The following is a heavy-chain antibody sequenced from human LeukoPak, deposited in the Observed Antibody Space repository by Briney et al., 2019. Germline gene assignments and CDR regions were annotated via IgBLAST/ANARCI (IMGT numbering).Heavy chain of an antibody. D-gene: IGHD3-22*01. J-gene: IGHJ4*02. CDR3: ARHYYDSSGYFYARLGFDY. CDR2: IIPIFGTA. Sequence: SVKVSCKASGGTFSGYAISWVRQAPGQGLEWMGGIIPIFGTANYAQKFQGRVTITADESTSTAYMELSSLRSEDTAVYYCARHYYDSSGYFYARLGFDYWGQGTLVTVSS. CDR1: GGTFSGYA. V-gene: IGHV1-69*13.